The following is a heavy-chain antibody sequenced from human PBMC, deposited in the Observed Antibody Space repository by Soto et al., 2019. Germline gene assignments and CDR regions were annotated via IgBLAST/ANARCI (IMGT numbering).Heavy chain of an antibody. D-gene: IGHD3-3*01. CDR3: AAGAYDFWSGYSRFDY. V-gene: IGHV1-58*01. CDR2: IVVGSGNT. J-gene: IGHJ4*02. CDR1: GFTFTSSA. Sequence: ASLKVSCKASGFTFTSSAVQWVRQARGQRLEWIGWIVVGSGNTNYAQKFQERVTITRDMSTSTAYMELSSLRSEDTAVYYCAAGAYDFWSGYSRFDYWGQGTLVTVSS.